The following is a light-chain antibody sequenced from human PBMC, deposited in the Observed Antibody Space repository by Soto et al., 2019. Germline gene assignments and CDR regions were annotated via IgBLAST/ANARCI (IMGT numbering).Light chain of an antibody. J-gene: IGKJ2*01. CDR3: QQYGSSPPYT. CDR1: QSVSSSY. Sequence: DIVLTQSPGTLSLSPGDRATLSCRASQSVSSSYLAWYQQKPSKAPRLLIYGSSSMATGIPDRFSGSGSGTDFTLTISRLEPEDFAVYYCQQYGSSPPYTFGQGTKLEIK. V-gene: IGKV3-20*01. CDR2: GSS.